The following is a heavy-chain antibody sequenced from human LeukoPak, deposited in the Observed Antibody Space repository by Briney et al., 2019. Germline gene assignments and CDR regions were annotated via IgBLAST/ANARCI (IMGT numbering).Heavy chain of an antibody. Sequence: PSETPTLTCAVSGGSISTCNWRRWVRHPPEKLLGWFGVSYNSSTTNYTASLKSRVTISVDKAKNQFSLKLSSVTAADTAVYYCARKGYDYGWFDPWGQGTLVTVSS. CDR3: ARKGYDYGWFDP. V-gene: IGHV4-4*02. CDR2: SYNSSTT. J-gene: IGHJ5*02. CDR1: GGSISTCNW. D-gene: IGHD5-12*01.